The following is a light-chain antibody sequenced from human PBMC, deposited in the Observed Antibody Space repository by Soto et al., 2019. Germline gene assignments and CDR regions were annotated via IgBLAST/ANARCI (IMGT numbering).Light chain of an antibody. CDR2: EVS. J-gene: IGLJ1*01. Sequence: QSVLTQPASVSGSPGQSITISCTGSSRDIGGYNYVSWYQHHPGKVPKLIIYEVSNRPSGVSNRFSGSKSGNTASLTISGLQAEDEADYYCSSYSSTSSNTLVVFGTGTKLTVL. V-gene: IGLV2-14*01. CDR1: SRDIGGYNY. CDR3: SSYSSTSSNTLVV.